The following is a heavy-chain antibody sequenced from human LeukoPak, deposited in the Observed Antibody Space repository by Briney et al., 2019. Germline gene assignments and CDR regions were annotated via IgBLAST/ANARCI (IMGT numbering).Heavy chain of an antibody. V-gene: IGHV3-43*02. CDR1: GFTFDDYA. Sequence: GGSLRLSCAASGFTFDDYAMHWVRQAPGKGLEWVSLISGDGGSTYYADSVKGRFTISRDNSKNSLYLQMSSLRTEDTALYYCTKDVATAAGTFYWGQGTLLTVSS. CDR2: ISGDGGST. D-gene: IGHD6-13*01. CDR3: TKDVATAAGTFY. J-gene: IGHJ4*02.